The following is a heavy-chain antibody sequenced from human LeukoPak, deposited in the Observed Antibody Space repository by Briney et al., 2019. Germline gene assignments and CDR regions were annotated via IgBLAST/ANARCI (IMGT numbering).Heavy chain of an antibody. CDR2: IWYDGSNE. Sequence: GGSLRLSCAASGFTFSLYGRHWVRQAPGKGLEWVGVIWYDGSNENYADSVKGRFTISRDNSRNTLYLQMTSLRAEDTAIYYCVRGSPLGPTTNWLDPWGQRTLLTVSS. CDR1: GFTFSLYG. CDR3: VRGSPLGPTTNWLDP. V-gene: IGHV3-33*01. J-gene: IGHJ5*02. D-gene: IGHD1-26*01.